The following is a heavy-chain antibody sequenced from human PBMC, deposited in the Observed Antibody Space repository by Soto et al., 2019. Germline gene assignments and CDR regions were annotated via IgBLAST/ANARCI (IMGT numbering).Heavy chain of an antibody. J-gene: IGHJ6*03. D-gene: IGHD3-10*01. V-gene: IGHV4-34*01. CDR2: INDSGST. CDR1: GGSFSGYY. CDR3: ARGLLLWFGELSRRGGYYSYMDV. Sequence: QVQLQQWGAGLLKPSETLSLTCAVYGGSFSGYYWSWIRQTPGKGLEWIGEINDSGSTNNNPSLKSRLTIVVDTPKNKFSLKLSFGTAAATAVYYWARGLLLWFGELSRRGGYYSYMDVWGKGTTVTVSS.